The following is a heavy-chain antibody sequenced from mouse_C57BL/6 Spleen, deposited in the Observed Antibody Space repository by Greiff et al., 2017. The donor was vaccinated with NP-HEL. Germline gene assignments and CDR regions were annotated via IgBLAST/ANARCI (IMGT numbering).Heavy chain of an antibody. CDR3: ASYSSYAMDY. D-gene: IGHD2-12*01. J-gene: IGHJ4*01. CDR2: INPSTGGT. CDR1: GYSFTGYY. V-gene: IGHV1-42*01. Sequence: EVQVVESGPELVKPGASVKISCKASGYSFTGYYMNWVKKSPEKSLEWIGEINPSTGGTTYNQKFKAKATLTVDKSSSTAYMQLKSLTSEDSAVYYCASYSSYAMDYWGQGTSVTVSS.